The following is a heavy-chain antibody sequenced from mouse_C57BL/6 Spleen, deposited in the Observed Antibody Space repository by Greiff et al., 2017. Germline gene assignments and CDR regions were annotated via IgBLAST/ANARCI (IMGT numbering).Heavy chain of an antibody. J-gene: IGHJ2*01. CDR2: IYPRDGST. V-gene: IGHV1-85*01. Sequence: VKLMESGPELVKPGASVKLSCKASGYTFTSYDINWVKQRPGQGLEWIGWIYPRDGSTKYNEKFKGKATLTVDTSSSTAYMELHSLTSEDSAVYFCARSSYDYDGGNFDYWGQGTTLTVSS. CDR3: ARSSYDYDGGNFDY. CDR1: GYTFTSYD. D-gene: IGHD2-4*01.